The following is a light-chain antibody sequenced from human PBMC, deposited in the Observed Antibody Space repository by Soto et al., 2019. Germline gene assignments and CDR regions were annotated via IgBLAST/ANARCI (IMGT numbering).Light chain of an antibody. Sequence: QSALTQPPSVSGSPGQSVTISCTGTNSDLGSYNLVSWFQQHPGKAPKVMIYEGSKRPSGVADRFSGSKSDNTASLTISGLEAEDEDDYCCSSYAGDCMVVFGTGTKLTVL. CDR1: NSDLGSYNL. V-gene: IGLV2-23*01. CDR2: EGS. CDR3: SSYAGDCMVV. J-gene: IGLJ1*01.